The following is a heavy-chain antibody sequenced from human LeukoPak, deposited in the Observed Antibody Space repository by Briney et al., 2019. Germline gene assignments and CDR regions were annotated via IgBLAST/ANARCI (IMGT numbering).Heavy chain of an antibody. V-gene: IGHV3-23*01. CDR2: IGSGGCCA. CDR3: AKDVYGDYGGPDH. Sequence: GGSLRLSCAASGFTFSVYAMAWVRQAPGRGLEWLSVIGSGGCCANYAHSVKGRFTMSRDDSRNTVFLQMNSLRAEDTAVYYCAKDVYGDYGGPDHWGQGTLVTVSS. J-gene: IGHJ4*02. CDR1: GFTFSVYA. D-gene: IGHD4-17*01.